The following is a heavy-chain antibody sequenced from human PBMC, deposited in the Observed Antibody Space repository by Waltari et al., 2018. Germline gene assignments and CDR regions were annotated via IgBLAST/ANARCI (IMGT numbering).Heavy chain of an antibody. CDR2: ISGSGGST. D-gene: IGHD3-16*02. V-gene: IGHV3-23*01. CDR1: GFPFSSYA. J-gene: IGHJ4*02. Sequence: EVQLLESGGGLVQPGGSLRLSCPASGFPFSSYAMSWVRQAPGKGLEWVSAISGSGGSTYYADSVKGRFTISRDNSKNTLYLQMNSLRAEDTAVYYCLSFGGVIVSYYFDYWGQGTLVTVSS. CDR3: LSFGGVIVSYYFDY.